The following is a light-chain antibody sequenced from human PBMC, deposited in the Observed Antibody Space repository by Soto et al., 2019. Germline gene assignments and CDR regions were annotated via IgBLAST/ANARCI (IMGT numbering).Light chain of an antibody. CDR1: QSLGSD. J-gene: IGKJ2*01. Sequence: DIQMTQSPPTLSASVGDGVSITCRASQSLGSDLAWYQQQPGKAPKLLIYKATNLQRGVPSRFSGSGSGTDFSLTISSLQPEDSATYYCQQYNDFQYTFGQGTKVDIK. CDR2: KAT. CDR3: QQYNDFQYT. V-gene: IGKV1-5*03.